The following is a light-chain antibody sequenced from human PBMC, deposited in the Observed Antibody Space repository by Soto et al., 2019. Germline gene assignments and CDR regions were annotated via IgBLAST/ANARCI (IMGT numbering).Light chain of an antibody. CDR2: GAS. Sequence: EIVVTQSPGTLSLSPGEGATLSCRASQSVSSNYLAWYQQKPGQAPRLLIYGASSRATGIPDRFSGGGSGTDFTLTISRLEPEDFAVYYCQQFSSYPLTFGGGTKVDIK. CDR3: QQFSSYPLT. J-gene: IGKJ4*01. CDR1: QSVSSNY. V-gene: IGKV3-20*01.